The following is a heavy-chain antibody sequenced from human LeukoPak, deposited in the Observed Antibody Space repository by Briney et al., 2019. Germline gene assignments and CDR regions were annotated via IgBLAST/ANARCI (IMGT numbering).Heavy chain of an antibody. J-gene: IGHJ4*02. V-gene: IGHV3-9*01. CDR3: AKDSSGLSGDFDY. D-gene: IGHD2-15*01. Sequence: GRSQRLSCAASGFTFDDYAMHWVRQAPGKGLEWVSGISWNSGSIGCADSVKGRFTISRDNAKNSLYLQMNSLRAEDTALYYCAKDSSGLSGDFDYWGQGTLVTVSS. CDR2: ISWNSGSI. CDR1: GFTFDDYA.